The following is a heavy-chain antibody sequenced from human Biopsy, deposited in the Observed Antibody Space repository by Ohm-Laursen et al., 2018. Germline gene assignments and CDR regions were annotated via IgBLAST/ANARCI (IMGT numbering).Heavy chain of an antibody. D-gene: IGHD1-26*01. CDR2: IIPMFGTA. CDR3: ARGPHSGSHSCFDY. J-gene: IGHJ4*02. Sequence: ASVKVSCKASGYSSTSYYMHWVRQAPGQGLEWMGGIIPMFGTANYAQMFQGRVTISADESTSTSYMELSSLTTEDTAIYYCARGPHSGSHSCFDYWGRGTLVTVSS. CDR1: GYSSTSYY. V-gene: IGHV1-69*13.